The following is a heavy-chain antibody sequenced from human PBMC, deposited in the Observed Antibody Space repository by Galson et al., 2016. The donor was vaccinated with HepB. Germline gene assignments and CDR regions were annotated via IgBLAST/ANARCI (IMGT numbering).Heavy chain of an antibody. V-gene: IGHV3-30*04. Sequence: SLRLSCAASGFTFSSYAIHWVRQAPGKGLEWVSVISYDGNNKYYADSVKGRFTITRDNSKKTLYPQMNSLRAEDTAVYYCARDYLRDYFDYWGQGTLVTVSS. CDR1: GFTFSSYA. J-gene: IGHJ4*02. CDR3: ARDYLRDYFDY. D-gene: IGHD3-10*01. CDR2: ISYDGNNK.